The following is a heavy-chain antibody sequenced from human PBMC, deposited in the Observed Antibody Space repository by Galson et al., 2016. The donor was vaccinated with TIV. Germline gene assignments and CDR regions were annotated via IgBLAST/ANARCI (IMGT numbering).Heavy chain of an antibody. J-gene: IGHJ5*02. CDR3: ARMLFNIVQAPAATPTGYFDP. Sequence: SLRLSCAASRFSFHTYWMSWLRQAPGKGLEWVASINDGGSEKDYVDSVKGRFTISRDNAQTSLYLQMDSLRAEDTAVYYCARMLFNIVQAPAATPTGYFDPWGQGTLVTVSS. D-gene: IGHD2-2*01. CDR1: RFSFHTYW. V-gene: IGHV3-7*01. CDR2: INDGGSEK.